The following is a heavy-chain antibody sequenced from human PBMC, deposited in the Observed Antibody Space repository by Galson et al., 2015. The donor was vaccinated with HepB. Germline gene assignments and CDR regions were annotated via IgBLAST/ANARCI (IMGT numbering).Heavy chain of an antibody. CDR2: IDPFDSYT. D-gene: IGHD3-16*02. V-gene: IGHV5-10-1*01. CDR3: AISERYRRRPFDY. Sequence: QSGAEVKKPGESLRISCQGSGYSFTSYWISWVRQMPGKGLEWMGKIDPFDSYTNYSPSFQGHVTISLDKSITTAYLQWSSLKASDIPMYYCAISERYRRRPFDYGGQGTLVTVSS. CDR1: GYSFTSYW. J-gene: IGHJ4*02.